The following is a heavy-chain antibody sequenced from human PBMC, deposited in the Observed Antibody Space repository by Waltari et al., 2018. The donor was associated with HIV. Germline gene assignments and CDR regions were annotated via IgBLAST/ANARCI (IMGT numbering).Heavy chain of an antibody. CDR1: GVSITNERYY. V-gene: IGHV4-31*03. D-gene: IGHD5-18*01. CDR3: ARVEGYRFGTGGFDY. CDR2: IYYTGNT. J-gene: IGHJ4*02. Sequence: QVQLQESGPGLVKPSQTLSLTCTVSGVSITNERYYWSWIRQHPGKGLEWIGYIYYTGNTFYNPSLKSRVALSLDTSQNQFSLRLSSMTAADTAVYYCARVEGYRFGTGGFDYWGRGTLVTVSS.